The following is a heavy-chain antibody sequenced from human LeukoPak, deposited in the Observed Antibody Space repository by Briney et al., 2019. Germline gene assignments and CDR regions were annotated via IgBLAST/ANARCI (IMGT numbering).Heavy chain of an antibody. D-gene: IGHD5-18*01. V-gene: IGHV3-30*02. Sequence: PGGSLRLSCAASGFTFSSYGMHWVRQAPGKGLEWVAFIRYDGSNKYYADSVKGRFTISRDNSKNTLYLQMNSLRAEDTAVYYCARAFVAQLWLRGTPDYWGQGTLVTVSS. CDR3: ARAFVAQLWLRGTPDY. CDR1: GFTFSSYG. CDR2: IRYDGSNK. J-gene: IGHJ4*02.